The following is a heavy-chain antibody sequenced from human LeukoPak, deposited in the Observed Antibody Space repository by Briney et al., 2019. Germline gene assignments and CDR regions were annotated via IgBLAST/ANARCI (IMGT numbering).Heavy chain of an antibody. V-gene: IGHV4-59*11. CDR2: ISYSGSP. CDR3: ARDYSDGVLYFDF. J-gene: IGHJ4*02. CDR1: GDSIRSHS. Sequence: PSETLSLTCSVSGDSIRSHSWSWVRQPPGKGLEWIGDISYSGSPDYNPSLKSRAIISLDTSKNQFSLRLTSVAAADTAVYYCARDYSDGVLYFDFWGQGSLVIVSS. D-gene: IGHD4-17*01.